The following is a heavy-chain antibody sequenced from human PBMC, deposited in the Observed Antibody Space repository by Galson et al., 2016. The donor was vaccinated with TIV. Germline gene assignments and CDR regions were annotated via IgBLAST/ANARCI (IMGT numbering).Heavy chain of an antibody. J-gene: IGHJ5*02. Sequence: QSGAEVKKPGESLRISCKGSGYRFTNYWINWVRQMPGKGLEWMGRIDPSDSYTNYSPSFQGHVTISADKSISTAFLQWSSLRASDSAIYYCARGMSAGSGWLDPWGQGTLVTVSS. CDR2: IDPSDSYT. V-gene: IGHV5-10-1*01. CDR3: ARGMSAGSGWLDP. CDR1: GYRFTNYW. D-gene: IGHD3-10*01.